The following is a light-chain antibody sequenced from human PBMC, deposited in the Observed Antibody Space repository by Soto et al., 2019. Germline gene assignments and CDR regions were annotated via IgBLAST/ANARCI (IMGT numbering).Light chain of an antibody. J-gene: IGKJ1*01. CDR2: DAS. CDR3: QQYNGYSTWT. CDR1: QSISIW. V-gene: IGKV1-5*01. Sequence: DIQMTQSPSTLSASVGDRITITCRASQSISIWLAWYQQTPGKAPKILIYDASRLETGVPSRFSGSGSGTEFTLTISCLQPDDFVTYYCQQYNGYSTWTFGQGTRVETK.